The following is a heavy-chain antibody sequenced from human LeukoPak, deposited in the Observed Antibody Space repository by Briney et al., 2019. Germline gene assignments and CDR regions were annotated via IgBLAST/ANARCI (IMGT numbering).Heavy chain of an antibody. J-gene: IGHJ4*02. V-gene: IGHV3-15*01. Sequence: GGSLRLSCAASGFTFSNAWMSWVRQAPGRGLEWVGRIKSKTDGGTTDYAAPVKGRFTVSRDDSKNTLYLQMNSLKTEDTAVYYCTTGRPEYYDFWSGYGDYFDYWGQGTLVTVSS. D-gene: IGHD3-3*01. CDR3: TTGRPEYYDFWSGYGDYFDY. CDR2: IKSKTDGGTT. CDR1: GFTFSNAW.